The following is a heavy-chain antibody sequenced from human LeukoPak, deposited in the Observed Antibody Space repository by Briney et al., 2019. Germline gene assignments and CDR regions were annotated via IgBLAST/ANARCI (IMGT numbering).Heavy chain of an antibody. CDR1: GYTFTSYY. J-gene: IGHJ4*02. V-gene: IGHV1-46*01. CDR3: AKGFLELRPGNYFDY. Sequence: ASVKVSCKASGYTFTSYYMHWVRQAPGQGLEWMGIINPSGGSTSYAQKFQGRVTMTRDTSTSTVYMELSSLRSEDTAVYYCAKGFLELRPGNYFDYWGQGTLVTVSS. CDR2: INPSGGST. D-gene: IGHD3-3*01.